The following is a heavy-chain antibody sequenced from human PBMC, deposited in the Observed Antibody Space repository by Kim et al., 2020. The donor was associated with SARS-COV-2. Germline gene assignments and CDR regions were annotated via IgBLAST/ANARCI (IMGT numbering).Heavy chain of an antibody. J-gene: IGHJ4*02. D-gene: IGHD6-13*01. CDR1: GFTFSSYA. CDR3: ARAGPYSSSWYGEFSNTRNFDY. Sequence: GGSLRLSCAASGFTFSSYAMHWVRQAPGKGLEWVAVISYDGSNKYYADSVKGRFTISRDNSKNTLYLQMNRLRAEDTAVYYCARAGPYSSSWYGEFSNTRNFDYWGQGTLVTVSS. CDR2: ISYDGSNK. V-gene: IGHV3-30-3*01.